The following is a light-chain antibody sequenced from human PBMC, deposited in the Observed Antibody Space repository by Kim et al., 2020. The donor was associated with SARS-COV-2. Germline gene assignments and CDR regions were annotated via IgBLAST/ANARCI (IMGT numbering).Light chain of an antibody. CDR1: RGDRKDA. Sequence: ASVKLTCALDRGDRKDAVAWHQQRAEKGPRYLMKVNSDGSHNKGDGIPDRFSGSASGAERYLTISSLQSEDEADYYCQTWGPGIRVFGGGTQLTVL. CDR2: VNSDGSH. CDR3: QTWGPGIRV. J-gene: IGLJ3*02. V-gene: IGLV4-69*01.